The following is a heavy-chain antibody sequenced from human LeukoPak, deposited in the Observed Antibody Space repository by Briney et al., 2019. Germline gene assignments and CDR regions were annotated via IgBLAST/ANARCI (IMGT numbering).Heavy chain of an antibody. D-gene: IGHD2-21*01. J-gene: IGHJ3*02. V-gene: IGHV1-18*01. CDR2: ISAYNGNT. Sequence: GWISAYNGNTNYAQKLQGRVTMTTDTSTSTAYMELRSLRSDDTAVYYCARDWPKSDWAFDIWGQGTMVTVSS. CDR3: ARDWPKSDWAFDI.